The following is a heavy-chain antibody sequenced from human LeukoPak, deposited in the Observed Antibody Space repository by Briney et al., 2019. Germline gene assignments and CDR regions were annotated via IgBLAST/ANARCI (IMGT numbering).Heavy chain of an antibody. J-gene: IGHJ4*02. V-gene: IGHV3-21*01. CDR2: ISSSNNYI. CDR3: ARGIAVAGTIDY. Sequence: GGSLRLSCAASGFTFSSFSMNWVRQAPGKGLEWVSSISSSNNYIYYTDSVKGRFTISRDNAKNSLYLQMNSLRAEDTAVYYCARGIAVAGTIDYWGQGTLVTVSS. CDR1: GFTFSSFS. D-gene: IGHD6-19*01.